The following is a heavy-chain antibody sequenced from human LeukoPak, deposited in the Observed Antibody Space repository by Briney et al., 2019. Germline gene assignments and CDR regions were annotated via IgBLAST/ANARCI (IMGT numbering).Heavy chain of an antibody. D-gene: IGHD6-13*01. CDR3: ASSRLSSSWYSY. J-gene: IGHJ4*02. V-gene: IGHV3-23*01. CDR2: ISGSGGSI. CDR1: GFTFSSYA. Sequence: GGSLRLSCAASGFTFSSYAMSWVRQAPGKGLEWVSAISGSGGSIYYADSVKGRFTISRDNAKNSLYLQMNSLRAEDTAVYYCASSRLSSSWYSYWGQGTLVTVSS.